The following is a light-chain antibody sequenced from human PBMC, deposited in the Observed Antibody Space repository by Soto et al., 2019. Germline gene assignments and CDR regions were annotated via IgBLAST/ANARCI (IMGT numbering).Light chain of an antibody. J-gene: IGKJ1*01. CDR1: ESVGSN. Sequence: DTVMTQSPATLSVSPGETATLSCRASESVGSNLAWYQQKPGQAPRLLIYGASTRATGIPARLSGSGSGTELTLTISSLQSEDSAVYYCQQYDNWPPWTFGQGTKVEI. V-gene: IGKV3-15*01. CDR2: GAS. CDR3: QQYDNWPPWT.